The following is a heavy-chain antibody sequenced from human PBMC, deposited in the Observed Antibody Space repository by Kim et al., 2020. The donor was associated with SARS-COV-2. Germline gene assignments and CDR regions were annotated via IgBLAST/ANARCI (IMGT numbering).Heavy chain of an antibody. Sequence: YNPSVKSRVTISVDTSKNQFSLKLSYVTAAETAVYYCARAYVPGDNWFDPWGQGTLVTVSS. D-gene: IGHD3-16*01. V-gene: IGHV4-34*01. CDR3: ARAYVPGDNWFDP. J-gene: IGHJ5*02.